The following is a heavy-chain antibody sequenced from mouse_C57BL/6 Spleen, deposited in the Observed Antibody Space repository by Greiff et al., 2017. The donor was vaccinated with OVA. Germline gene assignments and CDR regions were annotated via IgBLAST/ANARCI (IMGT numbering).Heavy chain of an antibody. CDR3: ARSGGNYVEAMDY. D-gene: IGHD2-1*01. CDR1: GYAFSSSW. Sequence: VHLVESGPELVKPGASVKISCKASGYAFSSSWMNWVKQRPGKGLEWIGRIYPGDGDTNYNGKFKGKATLTADKSSSTAYMQLSSLTSEDSAVYFCARSGGNYVEAMDYWGQGTSVTVSS. J-gene: IGHJ4*01. V-gene: IGHV1-82*01. CDR2: IYPGDGDT.